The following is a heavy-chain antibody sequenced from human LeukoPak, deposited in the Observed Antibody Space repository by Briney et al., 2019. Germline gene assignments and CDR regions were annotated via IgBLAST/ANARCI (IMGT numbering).Heavy chain of an antibody. V-gene: IGHV1-18*04. D-gene: IGHD7-27*01. CDR1: GYSFTSNG. J-gene: IGHJ6*04. Sequence: ASVKVSCKASGYSFTSNGISWVRQAPGQGVEWMGWTSAYNGNTDYEQTLQGRVTMTRDTSTSTAYMELRSLRPDDTAVYYCARDTFTGASYYYVMDVWGKGTTVTVSS. CDR3: ARDTFTGASYYYVMDV. CDR2: TSAYNGNT.